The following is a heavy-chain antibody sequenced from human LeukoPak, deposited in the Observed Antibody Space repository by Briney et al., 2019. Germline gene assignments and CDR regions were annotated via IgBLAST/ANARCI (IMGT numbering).Heavy chain of an antibody. Sequence: GASVKVSCKASGYTFSNTDLKWVRQATGHGLEWMGWMNPISGNTGFAQKFQGRVTITRITSISTAYMEMSSLRSDDTAVYYCVRGAKCSGADCDSTKEYVYYFDYWGQGTLVTVSS. V-gene: IGHV1-8*03. D-gene: IGHD6-25*01. CDR2: MNPISGNT. CDR1: GYTFSNTD. CDR3: VRGAKCSGADCDSTKEYVYYFDY. J-gene: IGHJ4*02.